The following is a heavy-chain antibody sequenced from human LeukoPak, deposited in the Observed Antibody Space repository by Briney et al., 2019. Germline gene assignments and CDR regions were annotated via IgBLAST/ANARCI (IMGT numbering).Heavy chain of an antibody. CDR3: AKSPPPYCGGECYSLQEYYFDY. D-gene: IGHD2-21*01. J-gene: IGHJ4*02. CDR1: GFTFSSYG. V-gene: IGHV3-30*18. CDR2: ISYDGSNK. Sequence: PGGSLRLSCAASGFTFSSYGMHWVRQAPGKGLEWVAVISYDGSNKYYADSVKGRFTISRDNSKNTLYLQMNSLSAEDTAVYYCAKSPPPYCGGECYSLQEYYFDYWGQGTLVTVSS.